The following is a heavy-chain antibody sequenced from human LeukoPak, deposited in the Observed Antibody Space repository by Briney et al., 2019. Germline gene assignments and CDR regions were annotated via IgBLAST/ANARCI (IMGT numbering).Heavy chain of an antibody. Sequence: SETLSLTCSVFGGSFSEYYWSWIRQPPGKGLEWIGEINHSGSTNYNPSLKSRVTISVDTSKNQISLILNSVTAADTAVYYCARGISSHWFDPWGQGTLVIVSS. J-gene: IGHJ5*02. V-gene: IGHV4-34*01. CDR2: INHSGST. CDR3: ARGISSHWFDP. D-gene: IGHD3-3*02. CDR1: GGSFSEYY.